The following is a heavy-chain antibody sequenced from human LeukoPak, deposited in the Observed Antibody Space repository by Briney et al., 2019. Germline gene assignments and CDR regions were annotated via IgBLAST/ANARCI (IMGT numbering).Heavy chain of an antibody. J-gene: IGHJ6*03. Sequence: PSETLSLTCTVSGGSISSYYWSWIRQPAGKGLEWIGRIYTSGSTNYNPSLKSRVTMSVDTSKNQFSLKLSSVTAADTAVYYCARDTAMVTYYYYYYYMDVWGKGTTVTVSS. CDR2: IYTSGST. CDR3: ARDTAMVTYYYYYYYMDV. D-gene: IGHD5-18*01. CDR1: GGSISSYY. V-gene: IGHV4-4*07.